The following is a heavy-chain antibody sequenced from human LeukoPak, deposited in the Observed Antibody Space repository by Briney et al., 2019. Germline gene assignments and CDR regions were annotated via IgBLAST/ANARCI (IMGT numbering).Heavy chain of an antibody. V-gene: IGHV4-39*01. CDR2: IYYSGST. Sequence: SETLSLTCTVSGGSISSSSYYWGWIRQPPGKGLEWIGSIYYSGSTYYNPSLKSRVTISVDTSKNQFSLKLSSVTAADTAVYYCAGRYSGPTYGMDVWGQGTTVTVSS. J-gene: IGHJ6*02. CDR3: AGRYSGPTYGMDV. CDR1: GGSISSSSYY. D-gene: IGHD1-26*01.